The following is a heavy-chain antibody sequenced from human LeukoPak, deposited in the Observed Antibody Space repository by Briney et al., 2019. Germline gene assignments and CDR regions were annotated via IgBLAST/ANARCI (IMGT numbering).Heavy chain of an antibody. D-gene: IGHD6-6*01. CDR2: IYHSGST. J-gene: IGHJ6*03. V-gene: IGHV4-30-2*01. CDR3: ARVTFLADSSSSAYYYYYMDV. Sequence: SETLSLTCTVSGGSISSGGYYWSWIRQPPGKGLEWIGYIYHSGSTYYNPSLKSRVTISVDRSKNQFSLKLSSVTAADTAVYYCARVTFLADSSSSAYYYYYMDVWGKGTTVTVSS. CDR1: GGSISSGGYY.